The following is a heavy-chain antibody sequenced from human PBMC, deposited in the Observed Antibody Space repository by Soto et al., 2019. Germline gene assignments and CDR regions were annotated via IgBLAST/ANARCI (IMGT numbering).Heavy chain of an antibody. CDR1: GFTFSSYS. CDR3: ARGPSITMIVVGQLNY. V-gene: IGHV3-21*01. D-gene: IGHD3-22*01. J-gene: IGHJ4*02. Sequence: GSLSLSCAASGFTFSSYSMNWVRQAPGKGLEWVSSISSSSSYIYYADPVKGRFTIYRDNAKNSLYLPMNSLRAEDTAVYYCARGPSITMIVVGQLNYWGQGTLVTVSS. CDR2: ISSSSSYI.